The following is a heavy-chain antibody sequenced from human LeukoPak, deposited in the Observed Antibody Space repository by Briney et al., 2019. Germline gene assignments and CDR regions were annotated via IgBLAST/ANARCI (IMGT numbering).Heavy chain of an antibody. CDR1: GYTFTSYD. CDR2: MKPNSGNT. J-gene: IGHJ4*02. D-gene: IGHD6-13*01. V-gene: IGHV1-8*01. CDR3: ASPSKKGYSSSPQALDY. Sequence: WASVKVSCKASGYTFTSYDINWVRQAPGQGLEWRGWMKPNSGNTGYAQKFQGRVTMTRNTSISTAYMELSSLRSEDTAVYYCASPSKKGYSSSPQALDYWGQGTLVTVSS.